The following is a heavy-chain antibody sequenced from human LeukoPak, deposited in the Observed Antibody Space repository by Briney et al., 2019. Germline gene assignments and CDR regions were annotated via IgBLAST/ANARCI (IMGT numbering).Heavy chain of an antibody. Sequence: AGGSLRLSCAASGFPFSTYWMSWVRQAPGKGLEWVANINQDGTEKYYVDSVKGRFTISRDYAKNTLYLQMNSLRAEDTAVYYCARARKSGGITMIRGVKDRGWFDPWGQGTLVTVSS. J-gene: IGHJ5*02. CDR2: INQDGTEK. V-gene: IGHV3-7*01. CDR1: GFPFSTYW. D-gene: IGHD3-10*01. CDR3: ARARKSGGITMIRGVKDRGWFDP.